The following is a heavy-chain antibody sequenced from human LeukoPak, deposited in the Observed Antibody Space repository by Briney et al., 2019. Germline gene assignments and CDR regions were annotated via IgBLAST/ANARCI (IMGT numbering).Heavy chain of an antibody. Sequence: GASVKVSCKASGYTFTKYYIHWVRQAPGQGLEWMGGIIPIFGSANYAQKFQGRVTITADESTSTAYMELSSLRSEDTAVYYCAWGDSKGYWGQGTLVTVSS. CDR1: GYTFTKYY. CDR3: AWGDSKGY. V-gene: IGHV1-69*13. J-gene: IGHJ4*02. CDR2: IIPIFGSA. D-gene: IGHD3-22*01.